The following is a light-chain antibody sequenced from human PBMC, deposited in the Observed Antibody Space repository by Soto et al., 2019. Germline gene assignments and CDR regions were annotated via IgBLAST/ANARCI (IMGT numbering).Light chain of an antibody. CDR1: QSVSSN. Sequence: EIVMTQSPATLSVSPGERATLSCRASQSVSSNLAWYQQKPGQAPRLLIYGASTRATGAPARFSGSRSGTEFTLTISSLQSEDFAVYYCQQYNNWPPYPFGQGTKLEIK. CDR2: GAS. V-gene: IGKV3-15*01. CDR3: QQYNNWPPYP. J-gene: IGKJ2*01.